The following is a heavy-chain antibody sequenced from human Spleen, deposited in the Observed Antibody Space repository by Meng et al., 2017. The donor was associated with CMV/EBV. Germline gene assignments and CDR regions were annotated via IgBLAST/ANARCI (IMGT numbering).Heavy chain of an antibody. V-gene: IGHV3-49*04. Sequence: GESLKISCRASGFTFGDYAMSWVRQAPGKGLEWVGFIRSKAYGGTTEYAASVKGRFTISRDDSKSIAYLQMNSLKTEDTAVYYCTRDPGYYDFWDGMDVWGQGTTVTVSS. CDR1: GFTFGDYA. CDR2: IRSKAYGGTT. J-gene: IGHJ6*02. CDR3: TRDPGYYDFWDGMDV. D-gene: IGHD3-3*01.